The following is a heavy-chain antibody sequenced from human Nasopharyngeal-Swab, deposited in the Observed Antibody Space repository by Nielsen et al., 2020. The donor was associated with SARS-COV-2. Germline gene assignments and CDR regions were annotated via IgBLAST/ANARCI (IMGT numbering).Heavy chain of an antibody. Sequence: SGPTLVKPTQTLTLTCNFSGFSLSTSGMCVSWIRQPPGKALEWLARIDWDDDKYYSTSLKTRLTISKDTSKNQVVLTMTNMDPVDTATYYCARTICGAVAGDGELDYWGQGTLVTVSS. J-gene: IGHJ4*02. D-gene: IGHD6-19*01. CDR2: IDWDDDK. CDR1: GFSLSTSGMC. CDR3: ARTICGAVAGDGELDY. V-gene: IGHV2-70*11.